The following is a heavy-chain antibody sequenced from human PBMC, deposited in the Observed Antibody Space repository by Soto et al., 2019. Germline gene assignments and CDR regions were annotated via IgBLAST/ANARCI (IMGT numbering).Heavy chain of an antibody. CDR3: ARGNYYDSSGDDFDY. Sequence: SQTLSLTCAISGDSVSSNSAAWNWIRQSPSRGLEWLGRTYYRSKWYNDYAVSVKSRITINPDTSKNQFSLQLNSVTPEDTAVYYCARGNYYDSSGDDFDYWGQGSLVTSPQ. J-gene: IGHJ4*02. V-gene: IGHV6-1*01. CDR1: GDSVSSNSAA. CDR2: TYYRSKWYN. D-gene: IGHD3-22*01.